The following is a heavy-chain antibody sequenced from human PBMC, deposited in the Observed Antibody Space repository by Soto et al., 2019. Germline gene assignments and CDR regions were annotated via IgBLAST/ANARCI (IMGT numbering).Heavy chain of an antibody. CDR1: GYTFSSYD. V-gene: IGHV1-8*01. CDR2: LNPNSGDT. Sequence: QVQLVQSGAEVKKPGASVKVSCKASGYTFSSYDINWVRQATGQGLEWMGWLNPNSGDTGYAQKFQGRVTLTRTTSINTASIELTSLTSDDTAVSYSATSVGASSLYWAQGTLVTLSS. CDR3: ATSVGASSLY. J-gene: IGHJ4*02. D-gene: IGHD6-6*01.